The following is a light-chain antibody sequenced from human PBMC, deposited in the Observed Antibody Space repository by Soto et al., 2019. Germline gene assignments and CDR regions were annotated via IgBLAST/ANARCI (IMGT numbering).Light chain of an antibody. V-gene: IGLV8-61*01. CDR1: SGSVSTSYY. J-gene: IGLJ3*02. CDR3: VLYMGSGIWV. Sequence: QTVVTQEPSCSLSPGRTVTLTCGLSSGSVSTSYYPSWYQQTPGQAPRTLIYSTNTRSSGVPDRFSGSILGNKAALTITGAQADDESDYYCVLYMGSGIWVFGGGTKLTV. CDR2: STN.